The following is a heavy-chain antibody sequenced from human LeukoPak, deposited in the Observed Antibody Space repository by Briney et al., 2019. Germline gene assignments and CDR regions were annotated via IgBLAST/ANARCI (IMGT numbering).Heavy chain of an antibody. CDR3: ARGFCSSTSCYMDV. CDR1: GYTFTGYY. V-gene: IGHV1-2*06. Sequence: GASVKVSCKASGYTFTGYYMHWVRQAPGQGLEWMGRINPNSGGTNYAQKFQGRVTMTRDTSISTAYMDLSRLRSDDTAVYYCARGFCSSTSCYMDVWGKGTTVTVSS. D-gene: IGHD2-2*01. J-gene: IGHJ6*03. CDR2: INPNSGGT.